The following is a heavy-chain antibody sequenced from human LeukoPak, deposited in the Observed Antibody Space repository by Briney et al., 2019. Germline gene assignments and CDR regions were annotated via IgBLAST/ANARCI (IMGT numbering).Heavy chain of an antibody. CDR1: GGSIRTSRPY. CDR3: ARGYSSGWYAFDI. D-gene: IGHD6-19*01. CDR2: VYYVGNA. Sequence: SETLSLTCTVSGGSIRTSRPYWGWIRQSPGKGLEWIGSVYYVGNAYYRPSLLSRATISIDTSKTHISLRLTSVTAADTAVYYCARGYSSGWYAFDIWGQGTMVTVSS. V-gene: IGHV4-39*02. J-gene: IGHJ3*02.